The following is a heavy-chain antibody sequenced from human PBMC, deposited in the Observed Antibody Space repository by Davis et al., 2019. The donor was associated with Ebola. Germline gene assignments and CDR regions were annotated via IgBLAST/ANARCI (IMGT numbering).Heavy chain of an antibody. J-gene: IGHJ5*02. Sequence: AASVKVSCKASGYTFTGYYMHWVRQAPGQGLEWVGRINPNSGGTNYAQKFQGRVTMTRNTSISTAYMELGSLRSEDTAVYYCTRRGRFDPWGQGTLVTVSS. CDR3: TRRGRFDP. CDR2: INPNSGGT. V-gene: IGHV1-2*06. CDR1: GYTFTGYY.